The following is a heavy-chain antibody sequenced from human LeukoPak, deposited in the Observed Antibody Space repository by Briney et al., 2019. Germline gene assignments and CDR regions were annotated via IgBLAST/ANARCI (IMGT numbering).Heavy chain of an antibody. D-gene: IGHD3-16*01. CDR2: INWNGGST. CDR1: GFTFDDYG. J-gene: IGHJ4*02. V-gene: IGHV3-20*01. Sequence: PGGSLRLSCAASGFTFDDYGMSWVRQAPGKGLEWVSGINWNGGSTGYADSVKGRFTISRDNAKSSLYLQMNSLRAEDTALYHCARGGIAGYLFPFDYWGQGTLVTVSS. CDR3: ARGGIAGYLFPFDY.